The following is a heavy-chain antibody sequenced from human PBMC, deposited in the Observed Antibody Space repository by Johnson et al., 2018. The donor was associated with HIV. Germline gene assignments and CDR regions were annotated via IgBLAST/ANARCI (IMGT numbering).Heavy chain of an antibody. J-gene: IGHJ3*02. D-gene: IGHD6-6*01. CDR1: GFTVSSNY. Sequence: VQLVESGGGLVQPGGSLRLSCAASGFTVSSNYMSWVRQAPGKGLEWVANIKQDGSEKYYVDSVKGRFTISRDNAKNSLYLQMNSLRAEDTAVYYCASLAHSSSSLAFDIWGQGTMVTVSS. V-gene: IGHV3-7*01. CDR2: IKQDGSEK. CDR3: ASLAHSSSSLAFDI.